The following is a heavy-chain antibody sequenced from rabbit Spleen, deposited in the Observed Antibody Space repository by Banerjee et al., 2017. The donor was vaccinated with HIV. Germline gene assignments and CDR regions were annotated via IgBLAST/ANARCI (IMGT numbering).Heavy chain of an antibody. CDR3: ARDLDGVIGWNFGW. Sequence: QQHLEESGGGLVKPEGTLTLTCTASGIDFSSSYWIFWVRQAPGKGLEWIACTVGGRSTFTYYASWAKGRFTISKASSTTVTLQMTSLTAADTATYFCARDLDGVIGWNFGWWGPGTLVTVS. CDR1: GIDFSSSYW. V-gene: IGHV1S45*01. CDR2: TVGGRSTFT. J-gene: IGHJ4*01. D-gene: IGHD1-1*01.